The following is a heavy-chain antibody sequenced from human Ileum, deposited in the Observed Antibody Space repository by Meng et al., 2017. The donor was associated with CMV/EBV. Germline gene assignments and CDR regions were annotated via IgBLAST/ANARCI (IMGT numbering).Heavy chain of an antibody. J-gene: IGHJ6*02. CDR3: ARAYYGSGRYYYYYGMDV. CDR2: ISSGGSTK. CDR1: GFTLSNYE. D-gene: IGHD3-10*01. Sequence: GGSLRLSCAASGFTLSNYEMTWVRQAPGKGLDWVSHISSGGSTKYYADSVKGRFTISRDNAKNSLYLQMDSLRAEDTALYHCARAYYGSGRYYYYYGMDVWGQGTTVTVSS. V-gene: IGHV3-48*03.